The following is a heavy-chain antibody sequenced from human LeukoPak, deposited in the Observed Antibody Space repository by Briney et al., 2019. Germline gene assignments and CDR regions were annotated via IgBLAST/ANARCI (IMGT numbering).Heavy chain of an antibody. Sequence: SETLSLTCTVSGGSISSSSYYWGWIRQPPGKGLEWIGSIYYSGSTYYNPSLKSRVTISVDTSKNQFSLKLSSVTAADTAVYYCARTDSSGYWGIDPWGQGTLVTVSS. CDR2: IYYSGST. CDR3: ARTDSSGYWGIDP. D-gene: IGHD3-22*01. CDR1: GGSISSSSYY. J-gene: IGHJ5*02. V-gene: IGHV4-39*07.